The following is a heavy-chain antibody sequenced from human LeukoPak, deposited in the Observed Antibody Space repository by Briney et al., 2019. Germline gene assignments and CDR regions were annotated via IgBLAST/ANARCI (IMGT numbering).Heavy chain of an antibody. CDR3: ARESGDYSMDV. V-gene: IGHV1-2*02. CDR2: INPNSGGT. Sequence: ASVKVSCKASGYTFNGYYMHWVRQAPGQGLEWMGWINPNSGGTNYAQNFQGRVTMTRDTSISTAYMELSSLRSDDTAVYYCARESGDYSMDVWGEGTTVTISS. J-gene: IGHJ6*03. D-gene: IGHD4-17*01. CDR1: GYTFNGYY.